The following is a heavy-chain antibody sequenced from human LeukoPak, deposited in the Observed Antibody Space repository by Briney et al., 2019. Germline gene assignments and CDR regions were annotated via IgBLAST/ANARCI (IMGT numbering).Heavy chain of an antibody. CDR2: IIAIFATA. CDR3: ARGGYSSSQFVY. V-gene: IGHV1-69*06. Sequence: SSEKLSCTASGATFSSSAISSVRHSPGQGLAWMRGIIAIFATATYAQKVQGRVTITADKSTSTAYMQLSSLRSEDTAVYYCARGGYSSSQFVYWGQGTLVTVSS. CDR1: GATFSSSA. J-gene: IGHJ4*02. D-gene: IGHD6-13*01.